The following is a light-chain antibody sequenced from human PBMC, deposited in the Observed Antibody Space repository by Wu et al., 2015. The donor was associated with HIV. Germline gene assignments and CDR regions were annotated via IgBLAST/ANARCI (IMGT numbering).Light chain of an antibody. Sequence: EIVMTQSPATLSVSPGERATLSCRASQGVRTSLAWYQQIPGQAPRLLIYDASNRATGIPARFSGSGSGTDFTLTISSLEPEDFAVYYCQQRNNWPVTFGQGTRLDIK. CDR3: QQRNNWPVT. CDR2: DAS. V-gene: IGKV3-11*01. J-gene: IGKJ5*01. CDR1: QGVRTS.